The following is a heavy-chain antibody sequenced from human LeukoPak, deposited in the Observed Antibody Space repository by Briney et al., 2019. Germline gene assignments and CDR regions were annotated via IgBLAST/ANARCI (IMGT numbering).Heavy chain of an antibody. D-gene: IGHD2-15*01. J-gene: IGHJ3*02. V-gene: IGHV3-9*01. CDR2: ISWNSGSI. CDR3: AKGLLRGDAFDI. Sequence: GRSLRLSCAASGFTFEDYAMHWVRHAPGKGLEWVSGISWNSGSIGYADSVKGRFTISRDNAKNSLYLQMNSLRAEDTALYYCAKGLLRGDAFDIWGQGTMVTVSS. CDR1: GFTFEDYA.